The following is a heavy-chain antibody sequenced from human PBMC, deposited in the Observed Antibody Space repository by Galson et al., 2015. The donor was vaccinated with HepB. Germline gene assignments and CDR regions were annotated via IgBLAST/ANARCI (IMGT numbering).Heavy chain of an antibody. Sequence: PALVKPTQTLTLTCTFSGFSLNTYGMRVSWIRQPPGKALEWLARIDWDDDEFYSTSLKTRLTISKDTSKNQVVLTMTNMDPVDTATYYCARIDYGGSPGDSWGQGTLVTVSS. CDR3: ARIDYGGSPGDS. V-gene: IGHV2-70*04. CDR2: IDWDDDE. D-gene: IGHD4-23*01. CDR1: GFSLNTYGMR. J-gene: IGHJ4*02.